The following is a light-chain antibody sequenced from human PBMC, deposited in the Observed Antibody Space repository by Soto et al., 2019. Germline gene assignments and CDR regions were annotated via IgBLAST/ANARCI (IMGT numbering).Light chain of an antibody. CDR2: GAS. CDR1: QSVRIH. V-gene: IGKV3-15*01. Sequence: EIVLTQSPATLSVSPGERATLTCRASQSVRIHLAWYQQKPDQPPRPLIYGASTRATGIPARLASSGCGKEFTLSISSLQSEEFAVFYCQQYNNWPPITFGHGTGLEIK. CDR3: QQYNNWPPIT. J-gene: IGKJ5*01.